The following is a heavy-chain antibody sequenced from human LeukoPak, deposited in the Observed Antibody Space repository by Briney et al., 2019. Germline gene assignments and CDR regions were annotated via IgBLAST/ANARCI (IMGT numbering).Heavy chain of an antibody. D-gene: IGHD2-2*02. CDR3: TKARSASSSSCYNY. Sequence: GGPLRLSCAASGFTFSNYSMTWVRQAPGKGLEWVSSISGSDTSTYYADSVKGRFTISRDNSKNTLELQMGSLRAEDTAVYYCTKARSASSSSCYNYWGQGILVTVSS. J-gene: IGHJ4*02. CDR2: ISGSDTST. CDR1: GFTFSNYS. V-gene: IGHV3-23*01.